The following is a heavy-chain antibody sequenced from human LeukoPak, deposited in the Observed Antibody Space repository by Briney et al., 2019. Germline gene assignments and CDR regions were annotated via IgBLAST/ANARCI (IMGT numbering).Heavy chain of an antibody. CDR1: GFTFSNYA. D-gene: IGHD3-9*01. Sequence: GGSLRLPCVASGFTFSNYAMSWVRQAPGKRLECVSAVTGRGGSTYYADSVRGRFTISRDNSRNTLFLQMNRLRAEDTAIYYCAKWGDFDILTGYYVSDFWGQGTLVTVSS. J-gene: IGHJ4*02. CDR2: VTGRGGST. V-gene: IGHV3-23*01. CDR3: AKWGDFDILTGYYVSDF.